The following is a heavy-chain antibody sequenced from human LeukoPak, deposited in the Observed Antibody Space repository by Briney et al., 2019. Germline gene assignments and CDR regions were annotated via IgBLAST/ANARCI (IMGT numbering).Heavy chain of an antibody. D-gene: IGHD2-2*02. V-gene: IGHV3-23*01. CDR2: ISGSGGST. Sequence: QPGGSLRLSCAASGFTFSSYAMSWVRQAPGKGLEWVSAISGSGGSTYYADSVKGRFTISRDNANSSLYLQMNSLRAEDTAVYYCARAQSIVVVPAAIPSDYWGQGTLVVVSS. J-gene: IGHJ4*02. CDR1: GFTFSSYA. CDR3: ARAQSIVVVPAAIPSDY.